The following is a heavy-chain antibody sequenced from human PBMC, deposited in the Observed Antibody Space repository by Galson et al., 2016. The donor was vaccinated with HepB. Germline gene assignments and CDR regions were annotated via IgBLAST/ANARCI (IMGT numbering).Heavy chain of an antibody. CDR2: IIPLFGTV. CDR1: GGTFSSHA. J-gene: IGHJ4*02. Sequence: SVKVSCKASGGTFSSHAFNWVRQAPGQGLEWMGGIIPLFGTVNYAPKSQGRVTITADETTTTVFMELSSLRSDEPAVYYCAVISGSYFDHWGQGTLVTVSS. V-gene: IGHV1-69*13. CDR3: AVISGSYFDH. D-gene: IGHD2/OR15-2a*01.